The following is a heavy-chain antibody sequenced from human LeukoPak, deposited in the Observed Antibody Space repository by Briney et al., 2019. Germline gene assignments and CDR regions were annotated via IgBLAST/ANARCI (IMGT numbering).Heavy chain of an antibody. V-gene: IGHV1-2*02. CDR3: ARVKDSSSWHYFDF. D-gene: IGHD6-13*01. Sequence: ASVEVSCKASGYTFTAYYIHWLRQAPGQGLEWMGWVNPFSGGTIPAQKFQDRVTMTKDTSINTAYMELSSLRSDDTAVYYCARVKDSSSWHYFDFWGQGTLVTVSS. CDR2: VNPFSGGT. J-gene: IGHJ4*02. CDR1: GYTFTAYY.